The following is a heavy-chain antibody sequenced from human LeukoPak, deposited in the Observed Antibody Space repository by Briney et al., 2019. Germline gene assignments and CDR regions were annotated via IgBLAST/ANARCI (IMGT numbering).Heavy chain of an antibody. Sequence: ASVKVSCKASGYTFTRYGIGWVRPAPGQGLEWMGWISAYNGNTNYEQKFQGRVTMTTDTSTSTAYMELRSLRSDDTAVYYCARVGDYYYGSGSYQSGFDYWGQGTLVTVSS. V-gene: IGHV1-18*01. J-gene: IGHJ4*02. CDR3: ARVGDYYYGSGSYQSGFDY. CDR1: GYTFTRYG. CDR2: ISAYNGNT. D-gene: IGHD3-10*01.